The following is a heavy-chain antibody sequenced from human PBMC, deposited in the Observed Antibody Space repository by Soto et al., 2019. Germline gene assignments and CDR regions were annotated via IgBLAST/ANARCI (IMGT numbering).Heavy chain of an antibody. CDR2: ISYDGSNK. V-gene: IGHV3-30-3*01. Sequence: QVQLVESGGGVVQPGRSLRLSCAASGFTFSSYAMHWVRKAPGKGLEGEAVISYDGSNKYYADSVKGRFTISRDNYKNTLYLQMNSLRAEDTAVYYCASHEYCIRTSCYAASLFDYWGRGTLVTVSS. J-gene: IGHJ4*02. D-gene: IGHD2-2*01. CDR3: ASHEYCIRTSCYAASLFDY. CDR1: GFTFSSYA.